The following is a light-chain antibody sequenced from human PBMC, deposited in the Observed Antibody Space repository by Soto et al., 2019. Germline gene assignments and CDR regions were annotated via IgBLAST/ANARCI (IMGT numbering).Light chain of an antibody. CDR3: RLYSTAAFT. V-gene: IGKV1-27*01. CDR1: QDIRNY. CDR2: GAS. J-gene: IGKJ3*01. Sequence: DIQMTQSPSSLSASVGDRVTITCRASQDIRNYLAWYQQRPGKPPTLLIYGASTLQSGVPFRFSGSGSGTDYTLTISSLQPEDVATYYCRLYSTAAFTFGPGTAVDL.